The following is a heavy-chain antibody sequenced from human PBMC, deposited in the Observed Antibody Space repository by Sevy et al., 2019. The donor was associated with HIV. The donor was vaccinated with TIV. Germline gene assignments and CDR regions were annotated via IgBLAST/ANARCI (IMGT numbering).Heavy chain of an antibody. CDR3: ARRYFDL. V-gene: IGHV3-7*03. Sequence: GSLRLSCDASGFTFDMYWMQWVRQAPGKGLGWVANIRQDGNEIYYAASVRGRLTISRDNAKGSLYLQMNNLRVEDTATYYCARRYFDLWGQGTLVTVSS. CDR1: GFTFDMYW. J-gene: IGHJ4*02. CDR2: IRQDGNEI.